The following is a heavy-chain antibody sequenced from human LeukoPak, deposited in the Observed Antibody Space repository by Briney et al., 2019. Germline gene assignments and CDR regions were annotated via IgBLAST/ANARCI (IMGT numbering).Heavy chain of an antibody. CDR2: ITYDGSNK. CDR3: ARGQVGFTGPGYYYYMDV. CDR1: GFTFSSYA. D-gene: IGHD1-14*01. Sequence: SGGSLRLSGAASGFTFSSYAMHWVRQAPGKGLEWVAFITYDGSNKYYADSVKGRFTISRDNPKNTLYLQMNSLRAVDTAVYYCARGQVGFTGPGYYYYMDVWGKGTTVTVSS. V-gene: IGHV3-30*01. J-gene: IGHJ6*03.